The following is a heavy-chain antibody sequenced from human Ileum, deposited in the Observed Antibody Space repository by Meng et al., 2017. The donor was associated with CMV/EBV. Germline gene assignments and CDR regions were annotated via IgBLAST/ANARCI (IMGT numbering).Heavy chain of an antibody. J-gene: IGHJ1*01. D-gene: IGHD6-13*01. Sequence: QLVESGGGVVQPGKSLRLACAASRCTFSSYAMHWVRQAPGKGLEWVAVISYDGSNKYCADSVKGRFTISRDNSKNTLYLQMNSLRAEDTAVYYCARDIAAPGRTDYFHHWGQGTLVTVSS. CDR3: ARDIAAPGRTDYFHH. CDR2: ISYDGSNK. CDR1: RCTFSSYA. V-gene: IGHV3-30-3*01.